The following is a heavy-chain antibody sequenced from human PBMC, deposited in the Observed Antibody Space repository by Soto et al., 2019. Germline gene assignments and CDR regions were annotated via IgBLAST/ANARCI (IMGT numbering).Heavy chain of an antibody. Sequence: QVHLVQSGAEVKKPGSSVKVSCKASGGIFRDYAFTWVRQAPGHGLEWMGGIVPILRSTNYAQRFQGRVTITAEESTRTAYMELTGLRSDDTAVYYCAGVAVDGWNTFDQWGQGTLVTVSS. V-gene: IGHV1-69*01. J-gene: IGHJ4*02. CDR2: IVPILRST. D-gene: IGHD1-1*01. CDR3: AGVAVDGWNTFDQ. CDR1: GGIFRDYA.